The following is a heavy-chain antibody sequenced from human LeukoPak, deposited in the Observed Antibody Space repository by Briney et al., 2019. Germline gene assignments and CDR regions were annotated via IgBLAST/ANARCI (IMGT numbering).Heavy chain of an antibody. CDR3: ARQDPAGEYYFDY. D-gene: IGHD3-10*01. J-gene: IGHJ4*02. Sequence: GESLKISCKGFGYSFISHWIGWVRQMPGRGLEWMGIIYPGDSDTRYSPSFQGQVAISVDKSISTAYLQWSSLKASDTAMYYCARQDPAGEYYFDYWGQGILVTVSS. CDR1: GYSFISHW. CDR2: IYPGDSDT. V-gene: IGHV5-51*01.